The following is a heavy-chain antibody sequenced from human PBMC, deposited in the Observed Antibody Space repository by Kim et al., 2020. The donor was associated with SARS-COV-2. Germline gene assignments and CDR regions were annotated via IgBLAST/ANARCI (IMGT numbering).Heavy chain of an antibody. D-gene: IGHD3-10*01. Sequence: GGSLRLSCAASGFTFSSYSMNWVRQAPGKGLEWVSSISSSSSYIYYADSVKGRFTISRDNAKNSLYLQMNSLRAEDTAVYYCARDRGRSMVRGVGPHDYWGQGTLVTVSS. V-gene: IGHV3-21*01. J-gene: IGHJ4*02. CDR2: ISSSSSYI. CDR1: GFTFSSYS. CDR3: ARDRGRSMVRGVGPHDY.